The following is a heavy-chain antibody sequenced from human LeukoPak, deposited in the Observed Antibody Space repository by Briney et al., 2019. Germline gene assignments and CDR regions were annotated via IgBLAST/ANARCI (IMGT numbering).Heavy chain of an antibody. Sequence: GGYLRLSCAASGFTFSSYAMSWVRQAPGKGLEWVSAISGSGGSTYYADSVKGRFTISRDNSKNTLYLQMNSLRAEDTAVYYCAKEGTVDTAMVLYYYYYMDVWGKGTTVTVSS. CDR2: ISGSGGST. CDR1: GFTFSSYA. J-gene: IGHJ6*03. D-gene: IGHD5-18*01. V-gene: IGHV3-23*01. CDR3: AKEGTVDTAMVLYYYYYMDV.